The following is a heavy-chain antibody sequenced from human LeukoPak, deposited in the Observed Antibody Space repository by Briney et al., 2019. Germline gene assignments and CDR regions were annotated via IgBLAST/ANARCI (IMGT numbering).Heavy chain of an antibody. CDR2: INPNSGGT. CDR3: ARKRGYSYGKDY. J-gene: IGHJ4*02. Sequence: ASMKVSCKASGYTFTGYYMHWVRQAPGQGLEWMGWINPNSGGTNYAQKFQGRVTMTRDTSISTAYMELSRLRSDDTAVYYCARKRGYSYGKDYWGQGTLVTVSS. V-gene: IGHV1-2*02. D-gene: IGHD5-18*01. CDR1: GYTFTGYY.